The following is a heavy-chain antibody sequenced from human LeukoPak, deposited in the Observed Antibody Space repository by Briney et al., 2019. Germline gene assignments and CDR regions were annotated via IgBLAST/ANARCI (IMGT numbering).Heavy chain of an antibody. CDR2: INPSGGST. V-gene: IGHV1-46*01. CDR3: ARLSRDYDFWSGLDY. D-gene: IGHD3-3*01. Sequence: ASVKVSCKASGYTFTSYYMHWVRQAPGQGLEWMGIINPSGGSTSYAQKFQGRVTMTRDTSTSTVYMGLSSLRSEDTAVYYCARLSRDYDFWSGLDYWGQGTLVTVSS. J-gene: IGHJ4*02. CDR1: GYTFTSYY.